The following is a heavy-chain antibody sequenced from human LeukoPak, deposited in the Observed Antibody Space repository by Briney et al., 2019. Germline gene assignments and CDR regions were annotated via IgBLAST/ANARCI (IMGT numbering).Heavy chain of an antibody. J-gene: IGHJ4*02. Sequence: PGGSLRLSCAASGFTFSSYAMSWVRQAPGKGLEWVSAISGSGVSTYSADSVKGRFTISRDNSKNTLYLQMNSLRAEDTAVYYCAKTEWELLLLTDWGQGTLVTVSS. D-gene: IGHD1-26*01. CDR1: GFTFSSYA. V-gene: IGHV3-23*01. CDR3: AKTEWELLLLTD. CDR2: ISGSGVST.